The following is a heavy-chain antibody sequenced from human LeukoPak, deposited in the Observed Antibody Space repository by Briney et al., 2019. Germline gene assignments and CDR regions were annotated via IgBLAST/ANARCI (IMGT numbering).Heavy chain of an antibody. D-gene: IGHD5/OR15-5a*01. V-gene: IGHV3-23*01. CDR1: GFRLSTYA. J-gene: IGHJ4*02. Sequence: GGSLRLSCAASGFRLSTYAMSWVRQAPGKGLEWVSGISGSGGSTYYADSVKGRFTISRDNSKNTLFLQMNSLSADDTAVYYCAKGFSTHYEYWGQGTLVTVSS. CDR2: ISGSGGST. CDR3: AKGFSTHYEY.